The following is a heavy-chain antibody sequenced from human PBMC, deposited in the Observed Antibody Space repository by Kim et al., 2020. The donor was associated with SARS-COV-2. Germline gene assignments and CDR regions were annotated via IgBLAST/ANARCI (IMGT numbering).Heavy chain of an antibody. J-gene: IGHJ4*02. D-gene: IGHD2-15*01. V-gene: IGHV4-61*02. CDR2: IYTSGST. Sequence: SETLSLTCTVSGGSISSGSYYWSWIRQPAGKGLEWIGRIYTSGSTNYNPSLKSRVTISVDTSKNQFSLKLSSVTAADTAVYYCARERVEVVAASSKQYYFDYWGQGTLVTVSS. CDR1: GGSISSGSYY. CDR3: ARERVEVVAASSKQYYFDY.